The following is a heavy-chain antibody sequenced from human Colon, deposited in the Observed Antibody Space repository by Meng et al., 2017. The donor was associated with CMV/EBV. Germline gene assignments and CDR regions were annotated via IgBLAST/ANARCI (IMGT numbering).Heavy chain of an antibody. CDR3: AFGGYWFNH. CDR2: ISENARTT. J-gene: IGHJ5*02. Sequence: GESLKISCAASGFPFSDYYMSWIRQAPGKGLEWVAYISENARTTYYAESVKGRFTISRDNAKNSLYLQMNSLRAEDTSVYYCAFGGYWFNHWGQGTLVTVSS. D-gene: IGHD3-10*01. V-gene: IGHV3-11*04. CDR1: GFPFSDYY.